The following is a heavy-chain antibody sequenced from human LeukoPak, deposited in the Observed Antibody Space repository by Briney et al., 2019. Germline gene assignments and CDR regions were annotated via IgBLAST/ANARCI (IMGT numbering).Heavy chain of an antibody. CDR3: ASSNYYDSSGYLPMGY. CDR2: IIPIFGTA. CDR1: GYTFTSYG. V-gene: IGHV1-69*05. J-gene: IGHJ4*02. Sequence: SVKVSCKASGYTFTSYGISWVRQAPGQGLEWMGGIIPIFGTANYAQKFQGRVTITTDESTSTAYMELSSLRSEDTAVYYCASSNYYDSSGYLPMGYWGQGTLVTVSS. D-gene: IGHD3-22*01.